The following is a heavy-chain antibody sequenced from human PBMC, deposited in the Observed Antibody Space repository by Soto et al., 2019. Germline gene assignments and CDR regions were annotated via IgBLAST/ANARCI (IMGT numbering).Heavy chain of an antibody. Sequence: VRQAPGQGLEWMGWINPNSGDTKYAQKFQGWVTMTRDTSISTAYMELSRLRSDDTTVYYCARGGLLRYFDWLSPQGYWGQGTLVTVSS. CDR3: ARGGLLRYFDWLSPQGY. V-gene: IGHV1-2*04. D-gene: IGHD3-9*01. J-gene: IGHJ4*02. CDR2: INPNSGDT.